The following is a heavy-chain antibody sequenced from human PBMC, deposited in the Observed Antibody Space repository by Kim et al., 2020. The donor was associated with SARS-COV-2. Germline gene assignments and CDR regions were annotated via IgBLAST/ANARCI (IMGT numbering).Heavy chain of an antibody. CDR1: GGSISSGGYY. V-gene: IGHV4-31*03. D-gene: IGHD5-18*01. J-gene: IGHJ3*02. CDR3: ARMVTGDITATDAFDI. CDR2: IYYSGST. Sequence: SETLSLTCTVSGGSISSGGYYWSWIRQHPGKGLEWIGYIYYSGSTYYNPSLKSRVTISVDTSKNQFSLKLSSVTAADTAVYYCARMVTGDITATDAFDIWGQGTMVPVSS.